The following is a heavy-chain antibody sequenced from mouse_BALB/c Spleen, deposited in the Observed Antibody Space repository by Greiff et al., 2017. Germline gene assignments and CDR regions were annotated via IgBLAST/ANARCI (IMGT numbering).Heavy chain of an antibody. CDR2: INPYNDGT. Sequence: VQLKESGPELVKPGASVKMSCKASGYTFTSYVMHWVKQKPGQGLEWIGYINPYNDGTKYNEKFKGKATLTSDKSSSTAYMELSSLTSEDSAVYYCARNYYGSSPYYAMDYWGQGTSVTVSS. CDR1: GYTFTSYV. CDR3: ARNYYGSSPYYAMDY. J-gene: IGHJ4*01. D-gene: IGHD1-1*01. V-gene: IGHV1-14*01.